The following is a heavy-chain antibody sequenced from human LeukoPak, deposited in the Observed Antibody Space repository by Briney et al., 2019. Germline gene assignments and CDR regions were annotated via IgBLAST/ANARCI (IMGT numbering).Heavy chain of an antibody. CDR2: INPNSGGT. CDR1: GYTFTGYY. V-gene: IGHV1-2*02. CDR3: ATSRQIAVAGLDY. Sequence: ASVKVSCKASGYTFTGYYMHWVRQAPGQGLEWMGWINPNSGGTNYAQKFQGRVTMTRDTSISTAYMELSRLRSDDTAVYYCATSRQIAVAGLDYWGQGTLVTVSS. J-gene: IGHJ4*02. D-gene: IGHD6-19*01.